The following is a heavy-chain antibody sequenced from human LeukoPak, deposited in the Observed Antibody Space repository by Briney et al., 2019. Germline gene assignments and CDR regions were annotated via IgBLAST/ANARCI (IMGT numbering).Heavy chain of an antibody. D-gene: IGHD5-18*01. Sequence: GGSLRLSCAASGFTVSTNYMSWVRQAPGKGLEWVSIIYTGGSTYYADSVKGRFTISRDNSKNTLYLQMNSLRAEDTAVYYCARDWRGYSYGGPRGAFDIWGQGTMVTVSS. V-gene: IGHV3-53*01. J-gene: IGHJ3*02. CDR2: IYTGGST. CDR3: ARDWRGYSYGGPRGAFDI. CDR1: GFTVSTNY.